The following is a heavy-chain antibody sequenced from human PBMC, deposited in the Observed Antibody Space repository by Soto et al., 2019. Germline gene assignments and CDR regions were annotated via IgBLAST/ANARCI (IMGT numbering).Heavy chain of an antibody. CDR2: IWYDGSNK. CDR3: ARDGNLPEYYDFWSGYYYYYYYMDV. V-gene: IGHV3-33*01. CDR1: GFTFSSYG. D-gene: IGHD3-3*01. Sequence: GGSLRLSCAASGFTFSSYGMHWVRQAPGKGLEWVAVIWYDGSNKYYADSVKGRFTISRDNSKNTLYLQMNSLRAEDTAVYYCARDGNLPEYYDFWSGYYYYYYYMDVWGKGNTVTVSS. J-gene: IGHJ6*03.